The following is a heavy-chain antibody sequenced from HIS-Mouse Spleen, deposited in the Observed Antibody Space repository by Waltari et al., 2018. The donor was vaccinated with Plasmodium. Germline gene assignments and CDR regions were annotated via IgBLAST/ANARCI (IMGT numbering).Heavy chain of an antibody. CDR2: INPNSGGT. Sequence: QVQLVQSGAEVKKPGASVKVSCKASGYTFTGYYTHWVRPAPGQRLEWMGWINPNSGGTNYAQKFQGRVTMTRDTSISTAYMELSRLRSDDTAVYYCARVLGYKAAAGTFVEYFQHWGQGTLVTVSS. CDR1: GYTFTGYY. CDR3: ARVLGYKAAAGTFVEYFQH. J-gene: IGHJ1*01. D-gene: IGHD6-13*01. V-gene: IGHV1-2*02.